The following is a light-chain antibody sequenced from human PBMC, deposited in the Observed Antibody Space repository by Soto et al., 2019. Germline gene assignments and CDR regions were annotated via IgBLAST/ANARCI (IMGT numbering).Light chain of an antibody. V-gene: IGKV1-5*03. CDR2: KAS. Sequence: DIQMTQSPSTLSGSVGDRVSITGRASQTISSCLAWYQQKPGKAPKLLIYKASTLKSGVPSRFSGSGSGTEFTLTISSLQPDDFATYYCQHYNSYSEAFGQGTKVDI. J-gene: IGKJ1*01. CDR3: QHYNSYSEA. CDR1: QTISSC.